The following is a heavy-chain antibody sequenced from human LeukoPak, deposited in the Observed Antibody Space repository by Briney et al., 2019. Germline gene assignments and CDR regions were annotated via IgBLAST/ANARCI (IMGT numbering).Heavy chain of an antibody. V-gene: IGHV3-9*01. J-gene: IGHJ4*02. CDR3: AKLSSRTAAAGTPVDY. D-gene: IGHD6-13*01. CDR1: GFTFDDYA. CDR2: ISWNSGSI. Sequence: PGGSLRLSCAASGFTFDDYAMHWVRQAPGKGLEWVSGISWNSGSIGYADSVKGRFTISRDNSKNTLYLQMNSLRADDTAVYYCAKLSSRTAAAGTPVDYWGQGTLVTVSS.